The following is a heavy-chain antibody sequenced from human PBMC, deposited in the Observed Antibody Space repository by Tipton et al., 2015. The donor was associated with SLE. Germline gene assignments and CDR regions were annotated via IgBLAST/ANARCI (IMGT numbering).Heavy chain of an antibody. CDR2: ISGSGSDR. J-gene: IGHJ6*02. CDR1: AFIFSNSA. V-gene: IGHV3-23*01. Sequence: GSLRLSCEASAFIFSNSAMTWVRQAPGRGLEWVASISGSGSDRYYAASVKGRFTISRDNSKNTLFLQINNLRGEDTAAYFCAKDRQWLRTHAMDVWGQGTTVTVSS. CDR3: AKDRQWLRTHAMDV. D-gene: IGHD5-12*01.